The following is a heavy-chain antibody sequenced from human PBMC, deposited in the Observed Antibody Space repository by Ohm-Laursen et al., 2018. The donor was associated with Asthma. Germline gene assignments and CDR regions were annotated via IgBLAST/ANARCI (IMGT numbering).Heavy chain of an antibody. CDR1: GDSISSGNNY. J-gene: IGHJ4*02. CDR3: ARDGRLRGSFDY. Sequence: TLSLTCTVSGDSISSGNNYWSWIRQHPGKGLEWIGYIYYSGITYSNPSLRSRVSISVDTSKNQFSLKLSPVTAADTALYYCARDGRLRGSFDYWGQGTLVTVSS. V-gene: IGHV4-31*03. CDR2: IYYSGIT. D-gene: IGHD3-10*01.